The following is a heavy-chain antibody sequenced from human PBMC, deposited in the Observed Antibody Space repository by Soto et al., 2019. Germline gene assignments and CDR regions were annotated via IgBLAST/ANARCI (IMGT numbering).Heavy chain of an antibody. CDR3: ARGCGYSGYDCAFDI. CDR1: GFTFSSYS. V-gene: IGHV3-48*02. J-gene: IGHJ3*02. CDR2: ISSSSSTI. Sequence: GGSLRLSCAASGFTFSSYSMNWVRQAPGKGLEWVSYISSSSSTIYYADSVKGRFTISRDNAKNSLYLQMNSLRDEDTAVYYCARGCGYSGYDCAFDIWGQGTMVTVSS. D-gene: IGHD5-12*01.